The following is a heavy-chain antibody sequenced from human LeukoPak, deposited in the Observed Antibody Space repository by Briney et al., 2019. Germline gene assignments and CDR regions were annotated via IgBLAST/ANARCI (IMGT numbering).Heavy chain of an antibody. CDR1: GFTFDDYG. CDR2: INWNGGST. Sequence: GGSLRLSCAASGFTFDDYGMSWVRQAPGKGLEWVSGINWNGGSTGYADSVKGRFTISRDNAKNSPYLQMNSLRAEDTALYHCARDLDDSSQEHRGYFDYWGQGTLVTVSS. D-gene: IGHD3-22*01. CDR3: ARDLDDSSQEHRGYFDY. V-gene: IGHV3-20*01. J-gene: IGHJ4*02.